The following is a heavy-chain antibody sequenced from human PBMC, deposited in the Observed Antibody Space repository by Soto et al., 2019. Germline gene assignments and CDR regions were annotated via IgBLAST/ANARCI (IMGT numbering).Heavy chain of an antibody. V-gene: IGHV3-33*01. CDR1: GFTFSSYG. CDR3: AREPLVRGNSYAFDI. J-gene: IGHJ3*02. Sequence: EGSLSLSCAASGFTFSSYGMHWVRQAPGKGLEWVAVIWYDGSNKYYADSVKGRFTISRDNTKNTLYLQMNSLRAEDTAVYYCAREPLVRGNSYAFDIWGQGTMVTVSS. CDR2: IWYDGSNK. D-gene: IGHD3-10*01.